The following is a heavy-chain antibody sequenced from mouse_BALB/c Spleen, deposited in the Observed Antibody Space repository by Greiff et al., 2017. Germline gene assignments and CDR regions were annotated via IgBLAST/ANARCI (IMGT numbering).Heavy chain of an antibody. V-gene: IGHV5-6-3*01. D-gene: IGHD2-14*01. Sequence: EVKLVESGGGLVQPGGSLKLSCAASGFTFSSYGMSWVRQTPDKRLELVATINSNGGSTYYPDSVKGRFTISRDNAKNTLYLQMSSLKSEDTAMYYCARDWDYRYEEDAMDYWGQGTSVTVSS. CDR2: INSNGGST. J-gene: IGHJ4*01. CDR3: ARDWDYRYEEDAMDY. CDR1: GFTFSSYG.